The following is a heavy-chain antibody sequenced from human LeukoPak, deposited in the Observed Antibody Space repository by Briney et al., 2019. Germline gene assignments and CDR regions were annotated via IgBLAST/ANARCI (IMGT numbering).Heavy chain of an antibody. CDR2: ISGSGGST. V-gene: IGHV3-23*01. D-gene: IGHD5-18*01. CDR1: GFTFSSYG. J-gene: IGHJ4*02. Sequence: PGGPLRLSCAASGFTFSSYGMSWVRQAPGKGLEWVSAISGSGGSTYYADSVKGRFTISRDNSKNTLYLQMNSLRAEDTAVYYCARERYSYGQFDYWGQGTLVTVSS. CDR3: ARERYSYGQFDY.